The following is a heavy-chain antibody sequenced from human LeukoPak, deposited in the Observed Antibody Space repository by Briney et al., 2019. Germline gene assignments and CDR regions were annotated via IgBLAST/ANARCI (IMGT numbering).Heavy chain of an antibody. CDR2: ISSSSSYI. CDR3: ATEHPHGYSYGSY. J-gene: IGHJ4*02. Sequence: GGTLRLSCAASGFTFSSYGMSWVRQAPGKGLEWVSSISSSSSYIYYADSVKGRFTISRDNAKNSLYLQMNSLRAEDTAVYYCATEHPHGYSYGSYWGQGTLVTVS. D-gene: IGHD5-18*01. V-gene: IGHV3-21*01. CDR1: GFTFSSYG.